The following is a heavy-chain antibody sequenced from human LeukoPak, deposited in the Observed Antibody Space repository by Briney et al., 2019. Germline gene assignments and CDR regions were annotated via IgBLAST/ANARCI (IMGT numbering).Heavy chain of an antibody. V-gene: IGHV3-43D*03. D-gene: IGHD6-6*01. CDR3: AKTSSYSSFSPIDY. CDR1: GFTFDDYA. Sequence: GGSLRLSCAASGFTFDDYAMHWVRQAPGKGLEWVSLISWDGGSTYYADSVKGRFTISRDNSKNSLYLQMNSLRAEDTALYYCAKTSSYSSFSPIDYWGQGTLVTVSS. J-gene: IGHJ4*02. CDR2: ISWDGGST.